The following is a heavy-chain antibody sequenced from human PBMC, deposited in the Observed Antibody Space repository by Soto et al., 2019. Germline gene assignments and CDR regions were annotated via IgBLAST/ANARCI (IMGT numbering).Heavy chain of an antibody. V-gene: IGHV3-53*01. J-gene: IGHJ4*02. CDR3: GRTAYSYGYSFDY. CDR2: IYSGGST. Sequence: PGGSLRLSCAASGFTVSSNYMSWVRQAPGRGLEWVSVIYSGGSTYYADSVKGRFTISRDNSKNTLYLQMNSLRAEDTSVDYCGRTAYSYGYSFDYWGQGTLVAVSS. D-gene: IGHD5-18*01. CDR1: GFTVSSNY.